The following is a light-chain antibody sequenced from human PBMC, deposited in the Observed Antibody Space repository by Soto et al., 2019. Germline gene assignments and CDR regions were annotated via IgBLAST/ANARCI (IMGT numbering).Light chain of an antibody. CDR3: SSYAGTKNFVV. CDR1: STDFVSYNR. CDR2: EAS. J-gene: IGLJ2*01. V-gene: IGLV2-18*02. Sequence: QSALTQPPSVSGSPGQSVTISCTGTSTDFVSYNRVSWYQQPPGTAPKLIIYEASNRPSGVPDRFSGSKSGNTASLTISGLQAADEADYYCSSYAGTKNFVVFGGGTKLTVL.